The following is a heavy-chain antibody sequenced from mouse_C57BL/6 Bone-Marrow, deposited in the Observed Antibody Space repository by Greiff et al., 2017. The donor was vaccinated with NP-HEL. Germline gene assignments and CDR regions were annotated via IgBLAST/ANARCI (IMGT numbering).Heavy chain of an antibody. Sequence: QVQLQQSGPGLVQPSQSLSITCTVSGFSLTSYGVHWVRQSPGKGLEWLGVIWRGGSTDYNAAFMSRLSITKDNSKSQVFFKMNSLQADDTAIDYCAKNYYGSSYESYWYFDVWGTGTTVTVSS. CDR3: AKNYYGSSYESYWYFDV. D-gene: IGHD1-1*01. V-gene: IGHV2-5*01. CDR2: IWRGGST. J-gene: IGHJ1*03. CDR1: GFSLTSYG.